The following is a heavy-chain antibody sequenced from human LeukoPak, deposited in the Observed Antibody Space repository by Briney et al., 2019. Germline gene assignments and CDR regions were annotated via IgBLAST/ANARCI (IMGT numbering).Heavy chain of an antibody. Sequence: GGSLRLSCAASGFTFSSYSMNWDRQAPGKGLEWVSSISSSSSYIYYADSVKGRFTISRDNAKNSLYLQMNSLRAEDTAVYYCARVPSSGYYLPFDYWGQGTLVTVSS. V-gene: IGHV3-21*01. CDR2: ISSSSSYI. CDR3: ARVPSSGYYLPFDY. CDR1: GFTFSSYS. D-gene: IGHD3-22*01. J-gene: IGHJ4*02.